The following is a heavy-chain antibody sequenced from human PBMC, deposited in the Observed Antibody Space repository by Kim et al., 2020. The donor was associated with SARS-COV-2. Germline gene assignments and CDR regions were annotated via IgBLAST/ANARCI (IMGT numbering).Heavy chain of an antibody. CDR3: AADSGSYSLVWTDY. J-gene: IGHJ4*02. D-gene: IGHD1-26*01. V-gene: IGHV4-31*03. CDR1: GGSISSGGYY. Sequence: SETLSLTCTVSGGSISSGGYYWSWIRQHPGKGLEWIGYIYYSGSTYYNPSLKSRVTISVDTSKNQFSLKLSSVTAADTAVYYCAADSGSYSLVWTDYWGQGTLVTVSS. CDR2: IYYSGST.